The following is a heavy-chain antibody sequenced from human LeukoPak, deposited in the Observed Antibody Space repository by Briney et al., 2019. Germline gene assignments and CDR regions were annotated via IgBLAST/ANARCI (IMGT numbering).Heavy chain of an antibody. J-gene: IGHJ4*02. CDR1: GFTFSSYG. CDR3: AKGRYSSGWFGY. D-gene: IGHD6-19*01. CDR2: IRYDGSNK. Sequence: PGGSLRLSCAASGFTFSSYGMHWVRQAPGKGLEWVAFIRYDGSNKYYADSVKGRFTISRDNSKNTLYLQMNSLRAEDTAVCYCAKGRYSSGWFGYWGQGTLVTVSS. V-gene: IGHV3-30*02.